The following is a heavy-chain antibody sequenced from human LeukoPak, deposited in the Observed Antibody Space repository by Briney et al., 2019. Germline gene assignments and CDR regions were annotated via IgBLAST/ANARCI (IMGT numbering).Heavy chain of an antibody. D-gene: IGHD5-18*01. Sequence: GGSLRLSCAASGFTFSSYWMSWVRQAPGKGLEWVANIKQDGSEKYYVDSVKGRFTISRDNAKNSLYLQMNSLRAEDTAVYYCARLGGYSYGYEGWFDPWGQGTLVTVSS. CDR3: ARLGGYSYGYEGWFDP. CDR2: IKQDGSEK. J-gene: IGHJ5*02. V-gene: IGHV3-7*01. CDR1: GFTFSSYW.